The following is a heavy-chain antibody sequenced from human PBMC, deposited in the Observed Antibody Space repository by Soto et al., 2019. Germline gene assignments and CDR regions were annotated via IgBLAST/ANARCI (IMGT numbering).Heavy chain of an antibody. J-gene: IGHJ4*02. CDR2: IRNKANSYTT. D-gene: IGHD2-21*01. CDR3: ARVSATSNFDY. V-gene: IGHV3-72*01. CDR1: GFTFSDHY. Sequence: GGSLRLSCAASGFTFSDHYMDWVRQAPGKGLEWVGRIRNKANSYTTEYAASVKGRFTISRDDSNYLLYLQMNSLKTGDTAVYYCARVSATSNFDYWGQGTLVTVSS.